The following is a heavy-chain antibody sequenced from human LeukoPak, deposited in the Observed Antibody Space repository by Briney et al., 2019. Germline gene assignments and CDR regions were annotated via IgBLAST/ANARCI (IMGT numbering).Heavy chain of an antibody. Sequence: PSEKLSLTCTVSGGSISSGSYYWSWIRQPAGKGLEWIGRIYTSGSTNYNPSLRSRVTISVDTSKNQFSLKLSSVTAADTAVYYCARGYCSGGSCYFFDYWGQGTLVTVSS. CDR2: IYTSGST. CDR1: GGSISSGSYY. V-gene: IGHV4-61*02. J-gene: IGHJ4*02. CDR3: ARGYCSGGSCYFFDY. D-gene: IGHD2-15*01.